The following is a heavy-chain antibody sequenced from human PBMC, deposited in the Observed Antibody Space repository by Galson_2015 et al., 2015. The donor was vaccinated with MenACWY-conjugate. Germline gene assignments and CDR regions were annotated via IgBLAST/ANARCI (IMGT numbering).Heavy chain of an antibody. CDR3: ARERLRGIADRPGGGKDS. V-gene: IGHV1-46*01. J-gene: IGHJ4*02. Sequence: SVKVSCKASGYTFTSYYMHWVRQAPGQGLEWMGIINPSGGSTSYAQKVQGRVTMTRDTSTSTVYMELSSLRSEDTAVYYCARERLRGIADRPGGGKDSWGQGTLVTVSS. D-gene: IGHD6-6*01. CDR1: GYTFTSYY. CDR2: INPSGGST.